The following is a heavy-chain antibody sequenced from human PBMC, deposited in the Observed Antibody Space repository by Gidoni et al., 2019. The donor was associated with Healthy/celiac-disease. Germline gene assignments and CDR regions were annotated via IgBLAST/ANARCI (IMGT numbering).Heavy chain of an antibody. CDR1: GFPFSSYG. V-gene: IGHV3-30*18. J-gene: IGHJ6*02. CDR2: RSYDGSNK. D-gene: IGHD1-1*01. CDR3: AKDQDGMRDDGNPYYYYYGMDV. Sequence: QVQLVESGGGVVQPGRSLRLSCAASGFPFSSYGLHWVRQAPGKGLEWVAVRSYDGSNKYYADSVKGRFTISRDNSKNTLYLQMNSLRAEDTAVYYCAKDQDGMRDDGNPYYYYYGMDVWGQGTTVTVSS.